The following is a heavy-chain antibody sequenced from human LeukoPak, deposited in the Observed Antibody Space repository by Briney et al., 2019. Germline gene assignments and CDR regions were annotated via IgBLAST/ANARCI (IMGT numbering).Heavy chain of an antibody. J-gene: IGHJ6*03. V-gene: IGHV3-21*01. CDR2: ISSSSSYI. CDR3: ARVYCSGGSCYNYYYYMDV. CDR1: GFTFSSYS. Sequence: GGSLRLSCAASGFTFSSYSMNWVRQAPGKGLEWVSSISSSSSYIYYADSVKGRFTISRDNAKNSLYLQMNSLRAEGTAVYYCARVYCSGGSCYNYYYYMDVWGKGTTVTISS. D-gene: IGHD2-15*01.